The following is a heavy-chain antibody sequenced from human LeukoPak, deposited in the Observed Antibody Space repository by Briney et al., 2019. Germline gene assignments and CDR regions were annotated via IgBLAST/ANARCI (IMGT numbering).Heavy chain of an antibody. Sequence: PSETLSLTCAVYGGSFSGYYWSWIRQPPGKGLEWIGEINHSGSTNYNPSLKSRVTISVDTSKNQFSLKLSSVTAADTAVYYCARGPVPAAYRDYWGQGTLVTVSS. V-gene: IGHV4-34*01. CDR3: ARGPVPAAYRDY. CDR1: GGSFSGYY. D-gene: IGHD2-2*01. CDR2: INHSGST. J-gene: IGHJ4*02.